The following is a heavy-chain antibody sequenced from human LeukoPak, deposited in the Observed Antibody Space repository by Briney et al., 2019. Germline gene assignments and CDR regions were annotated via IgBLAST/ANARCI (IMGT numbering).Heavy chain of an antibody. J-gene: IGHJ4*02. Sequence: SSQTLSLTCAVSGGSISSGGYYWSWIRQPPGKGLEWIGEINHSGSTNYNPSLKSRVTISVDTSKNQFSLKLSSVTAADTAVYYCATQKDAGRYCSGGSCYAFDYWGQGTLVTVSS. CDR3: ATQKDAGRYCSGGSCYAFDY. CDR1: GGSISSGGYY. D-gene: IGHD2-15*01. CDR2: INHSGST. V-gene: IGHV4-30-2*01.